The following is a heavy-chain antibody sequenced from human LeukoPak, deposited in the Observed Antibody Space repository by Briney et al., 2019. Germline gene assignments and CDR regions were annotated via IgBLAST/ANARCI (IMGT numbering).Heavy chain of an antibody. CDR1: GFTFSSYA. CDR3: AKDRGIVVVPAAMGRYGMDV. D-gene: IGHD2-2*01. J-gene: IGHJ6*02. V-gene: IGHV3-23*01. CDR2: ISGSGGSI. Sequence: GGSLRLSCAASGFTFSSYAMSWVRQAPGKGLEWVSAISGSGGSIYYADSVKGRFTISRDNSKNTLYLQMNSLRAEDTAVYYCAKDRGIVVVPAAMGRYGMDVWGQGTTVTVSS.